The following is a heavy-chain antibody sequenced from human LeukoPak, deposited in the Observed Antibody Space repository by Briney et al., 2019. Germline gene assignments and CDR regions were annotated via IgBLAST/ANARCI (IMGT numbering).Heavy chain of an antibody. D-gene: IGHD3-3*01. Sequence: GGSLRLSCAASGFTVSSNYMSWVRQAPGKGLEWVSVIYSGGSTYYADSVKGRFTISRDNSKNTLYLQMNSLRAEDTGVYYCARDSLRSGYLDYWGQGTLVTVSS. CDR2: IYSGGST. CDR3: ARDSLRSGYLDY. CDR1: GFTVSSNY. J-gene: IGHJ4*02. V-gene: IGHV3-53*01.